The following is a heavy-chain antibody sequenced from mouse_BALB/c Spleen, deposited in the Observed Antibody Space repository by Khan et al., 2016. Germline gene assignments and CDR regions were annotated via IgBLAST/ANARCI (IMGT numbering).Heavy chain of an antibody. CDR2: ISYDGSN. V-gene: IGHV3-6*02. Sequence: EVQLVESGPGLVKPSQSLSLTCSVTGYSITSGYYWNWIRQFPGNKLEWMGYISYDGSNNYNPSLKNRISITRDTSKNQFFLKLNSVTTEDTATXDCARDPFYYYGSSYWYFDVWGAGTTVTVSS. J-gene: IGHJ1*01. D-gene: IGHD1-1*01. CDR1: GYSITSGYY. CDR3: ARDPFYYYGSSYWYFDV.